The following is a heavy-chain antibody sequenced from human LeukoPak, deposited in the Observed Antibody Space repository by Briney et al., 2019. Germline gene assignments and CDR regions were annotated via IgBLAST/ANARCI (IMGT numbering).Heavy chain of an antibody. D-gene: IGHD6-19*01. J-gene: IGHJ4*02. CDR3: ATAYATRSGWYLGGNY. CDR1: GFTFSSYA. V-gene: IGHV3-23*01. CDR2: ISGSGGST. Sequence: GGSLRLSCAASGFTFSSYAMSWVRPAPGKGLEWVSAISGSGGSTYYADSVKGRFTISRDNSKNTLYLQTNSLRAEDTAVYYCATAYATRSGWYLGGNYWGQGTLVTVSS.